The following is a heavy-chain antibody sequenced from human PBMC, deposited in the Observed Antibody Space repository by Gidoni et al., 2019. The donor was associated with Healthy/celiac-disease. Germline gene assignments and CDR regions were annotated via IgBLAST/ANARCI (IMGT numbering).Heavy chain of an antibody. V-gene: IGHV3-64*01. CDR1: GFTFSSYA. CDR3: ARDGGNYEILTGYYSRYYFDF. CDR2: ISSNGGSP. Sequence: EVQLVESGGGLVQPGGSLRLSCAASGFTFSSYAMYCVRQAPGKGLEYVSAISSNGGSPYYANSVKGRFTISRDNSKHTLYRQMGSLRAEDMAVYYCARDGGNYEILTGYYSRYYFDFWGQGTLVTVSS. D-gene: IGHD3-9*01. J-gene: IGHJ4*02.